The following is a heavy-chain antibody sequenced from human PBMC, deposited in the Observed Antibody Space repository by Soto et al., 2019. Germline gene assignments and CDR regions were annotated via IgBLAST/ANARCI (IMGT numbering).Heavy chain of an antibody. V-gene: IGHV3-21*01. CDR2: ISDSGHYI. Sequence: GSLRLSCAASGFNFSTYGMIWLRQAPGKGLEWLSSISDSGHYIYYADSVRGRFTISRDNAKNSLFLHMNSLRGEDTAVYYCARGGLALPFSGSHWFDPWGHGTLVPVSS. J-gene: IGHJ5*02. D-gene: IGHD3-10*01. CDR1: GFNFSTYG. CDR3: ARGGLALPFSGSHWFDP.